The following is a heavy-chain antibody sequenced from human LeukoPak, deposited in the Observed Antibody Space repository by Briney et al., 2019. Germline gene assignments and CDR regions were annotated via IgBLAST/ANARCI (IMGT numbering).Heavy chain of an antibody. CDR3: ARDLRDCSSTSCYMDHDAFDI. CDR1: GGSISSYY. CDR2: IYYSGST. D-gene: IGHD2-2*02. J-gene: IGHJ3*02. V-gene: IGHV4-59*01. Sequence: SETLSLTCTVSGGSISSYYWSWIRQPPGKGLEWIGYIYYSGSTNYNPSLKSRVTTSVDTSKNQFSLKLSSVTAADTAVYYCARDLRDCSSTSCYMDHDAFDIWGQGTMVTVSS.